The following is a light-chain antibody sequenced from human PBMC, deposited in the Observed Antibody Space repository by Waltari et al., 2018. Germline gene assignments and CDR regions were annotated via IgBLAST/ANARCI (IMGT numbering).Light chain of an antibody. Sequence: EIVMTQSPATLSVSPGERATLSCRASQSISSNLAGYQQKPGQAPRLLIYGASTIATGIPARFSGSGSGTEFTLTISSLQSEDFAVYYCQQYNSWPPYSFGQGTKLEIK. CDR2: GAS. CDR3: QQYNSWPPYS. J-gene: IGKJ2*03. V-gene: IGKV3-15*01. CDR1: QSISSN.